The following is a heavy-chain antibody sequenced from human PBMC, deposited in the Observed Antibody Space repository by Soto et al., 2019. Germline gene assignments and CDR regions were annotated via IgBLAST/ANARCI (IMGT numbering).Heavy chain of an antibody. J-gene: IGHJ5*02. CDR1: GYTFTSYA. V-gene: IGHV1-3*01. Sequence: ASVKVSCKASGYTFTSYAMHWVRQAPGQRLEWMGWINAGNGNTKYSQKFQGRVTITRDTSASTAYMELSSLRSEDTAVYYCARDRITMVRGVIIWFDPWGQGTLVTVSS. CDR2: INAGNGNT. CDR3: ARDRITMVRGVIIWFDP. D-gene: IGHD3-10*01.